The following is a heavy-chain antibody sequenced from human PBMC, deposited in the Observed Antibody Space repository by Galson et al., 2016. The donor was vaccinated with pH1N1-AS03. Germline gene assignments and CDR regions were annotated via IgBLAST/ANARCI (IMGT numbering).Heavy chain of an antibody. V-gene: IGHV3-7*01. D-gene: IGHD7-27*01. CDR3: AITNWFDY. J-gene: IGHJ4*02. Sequence: SLRLSCAASRFTFTGYWMSWVRQAPGKGLEWVANIKGDGSEKVYVDSVKGRFTISRDNAKNSLYLQMDSLRAEDTAVYYCAITNWFDYWGQGTLVTVSS. CDR1: RFTFTGYW. CDR2: IKGDGSEK.